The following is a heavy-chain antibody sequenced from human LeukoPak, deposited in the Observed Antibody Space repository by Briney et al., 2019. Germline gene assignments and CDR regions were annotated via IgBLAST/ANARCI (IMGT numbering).Heavy chain of an antibody. Sequence: SVKVSCKASGGTFSSYAISWVPQAPGQGLEWMGGIIPIFGTANYAQKFQGRVTITADESTSTAYMELSSLRSEDTAVYYCNHGSGSYCGFDYWGQGTLVTVSS. D-gene: IGHD3-10*01. V-gene: IGHV1-69*01. CDR3: NHGSGSYCGFDY. CDR2: IIPIFGTA. J-gene: IGHJ4*02. CDR1: GGTFSSYA.